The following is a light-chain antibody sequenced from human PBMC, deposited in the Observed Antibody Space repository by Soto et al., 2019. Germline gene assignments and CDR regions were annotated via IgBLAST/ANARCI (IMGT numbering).Light chain of an antibody. Sequence: SVLPQPASVSGSPGQSIAISCTGTSSDVGGFNYVSWYQQHPGKAPKLLIYDVASRPSGVSDRFSGSKSANTASLTISGLQAEDEADYYCASYTTSSTYVFGTGTKVTVL. CDR2: DVA. J-gene: IGLJ1*01. V-gene: IGLV2-14*03. CDR3: ASYTTSSTYV. CDR1: SSDVGGFNY.